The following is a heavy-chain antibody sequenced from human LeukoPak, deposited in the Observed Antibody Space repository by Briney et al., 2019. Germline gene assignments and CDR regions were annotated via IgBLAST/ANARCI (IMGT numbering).Heavy chain of an antibody. CDR1: GGSISSGGYY. V-gene: IGHV4-31*03. J-gene: IGHJ3*02. CDR3: AREDIVVVPAAIERAGAFDI. D-gene: IGHD2-2*02. Sequence: SETLSLTCTVSGGSISSGGYYWSWIRQHPGKGLEWIGYIYYSGSTYYNPSLKSRVTISVDTSKNQFSLKLSSVTAADTAVYYCAREDIVVVPAAIERAGAFDIWGQGTMVTVSS. CDR2: IYYSGST.